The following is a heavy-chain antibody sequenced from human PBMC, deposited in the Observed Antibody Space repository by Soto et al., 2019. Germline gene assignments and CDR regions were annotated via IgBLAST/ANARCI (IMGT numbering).Heavy chain of an antibody. J-gene: IGHJ4*02. CDR1: GGTFSTYS. D-gene: IGHD6-19*01. V-gene: IGHV1-69*02. Sequence: QVQLVQSGAEVKKPGSSVKVSCKASGGTFSTYSVGWVRQAPGQGLEWMGRIVPVLGLVDYAQKFQGRVTISADKSTGTAYLELNSLSSGDTAVYYCARGVAVVPAPDTALNWYSEYWGQGTLVTVSS. CDR2: IVPVLGLV. CDR3: ARGVAVVPAPDTALNWYSEY.